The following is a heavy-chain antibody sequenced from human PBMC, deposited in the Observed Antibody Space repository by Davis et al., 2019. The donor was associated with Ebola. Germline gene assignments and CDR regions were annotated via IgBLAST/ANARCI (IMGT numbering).Heavy chain of an antibody. V-gene: IGHV3-21*01. CDR3: ARGQVPLPQSPIGLNWFDP. CDR1: RFTFSSYS. Sequence: GGSLRLSCAASRFTFSSYSMNWVRQAPGKGLEWVSSISSSSSYIYYADSVKGRFTISRDNAKNSLYLQMNSLRAEDTAVYYCARGQVPLPQSPIGLNWFDPWGQGTLVTVSS. D-gene: IGHD2-21*02. CDR2: ISSSSSYI. J-gene: IGHJ5*02.